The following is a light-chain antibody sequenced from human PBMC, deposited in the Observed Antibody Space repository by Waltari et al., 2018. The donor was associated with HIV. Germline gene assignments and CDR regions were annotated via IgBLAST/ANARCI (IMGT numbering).Light chain of an antibody. J-gene: IGLJ1*01. CDR3: NSYTSSGTYV. CDR2: EVS. V-gene: IGLV2-14*01. Sequence: QSALTQPASVSGSPGQSITISCTGTNSDVGTYIYVSWYQQHPGKAPRLLIYEVSDRPSGVSNRFSGSKSGNTASLTIAGLQAEDEADYYCNSYTSSGTYVFGSGTKVTVL. CDR1: NSDVGTYIY.